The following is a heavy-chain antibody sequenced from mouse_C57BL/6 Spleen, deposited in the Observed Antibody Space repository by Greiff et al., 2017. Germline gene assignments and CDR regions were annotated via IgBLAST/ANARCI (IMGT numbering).Heavy chain of an antibody. CDR3: ARGNGYY. V-gene: IGHV1-55*01. CDR1: GYTFTGYW. Sequence: VQLQQPGAELVKPGASVKMSCKASGYTFTGYWITWVKQRPGQGLEWIGDIYPGSGSTNYNEKFKCKATLTVDTSSSTAYMQLSSLTSEDSAVYYCARGNGYYWGQGALVTVSA. CDR2: IYPGSGST. J-gene: IGHJ3*01. D-gene: IGHD2-2*01.